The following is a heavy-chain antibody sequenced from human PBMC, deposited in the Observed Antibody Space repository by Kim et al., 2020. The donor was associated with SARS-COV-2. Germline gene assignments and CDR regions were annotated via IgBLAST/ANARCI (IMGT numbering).Heavy chain of an antibody. CDR2: INHSGST. V-gene: IGHV4-34*01. Sequence: SETLSLTCAVYGGSFSGYYWSWIRQPPGKGLEWIGEINHSGSTNYNPSLKSRVTISVDTSKNQFSLKLSSVTAADTAVYYCARGPAYYYDSSGYYQLFD. CDR3: ARGPAYYYDSSGYYQLFD. J-gene: IGHJ4*01. CDR1: GGSFSGYY. D-gene: IGHD3-22*01.